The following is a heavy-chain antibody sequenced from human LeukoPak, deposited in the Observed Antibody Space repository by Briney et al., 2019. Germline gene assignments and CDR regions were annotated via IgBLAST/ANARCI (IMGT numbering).Heavy chain of an antibody. J-gene: IGHJ6*02. CDR3: AREVGATSYYYYGMDV. V-gene: IGHV4-39*01. CDR1: GGSISSSSYY. CDR2: IYYSGST. D-gene: IGHD1-26*01. Sequence: SETLSLTCTVSGGSISSSSYYWGWIRQPPGKGPEWIGSIYYSGSTYYNPSLKSRVTISVDTSKNQFSLKLSSVTAADTAVYYCAREVGATSYYYYGMDVWGQGTTVTVSS.